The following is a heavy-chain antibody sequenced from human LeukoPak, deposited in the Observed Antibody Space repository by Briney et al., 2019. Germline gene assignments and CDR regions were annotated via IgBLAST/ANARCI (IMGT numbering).Heavy chain of an antibody. Sequence: SKTLSLTCTVSGGSIGSSSYYWGWIRQPPGKGLEWIGSIYYSGSTYYNPSLKSRVTISVDTSKNQFSLKLSSVTAADTAVYYCATSSGYPFDYWGQGTLVTVSS. V-gene: IGHV4-39*01. J-gene: IGHJ4*02. CDR3: ATSSGYPFDY. D-gene: IGHD3-22*01. CDR1: GGSIGSSSYY. CDR2: IYYSGST.